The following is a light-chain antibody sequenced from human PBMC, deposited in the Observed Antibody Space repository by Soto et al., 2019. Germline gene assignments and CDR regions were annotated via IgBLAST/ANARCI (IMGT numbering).Light chain of an antibody. CDR1: QRVSSN. CDR2: AAS. Sequence: EIVMTQSPATLSVSPGERATLSCRASQRVSSNLAWYQQKRGQAPRLLIYAASTRATGIPARFSGSGYGTEFALTSSSLQSEGFAVYYCQQYNTWPRTFGNGTKVEIK. V-gene: IGKV3-15*01. CDR3: QQYNTWPRT. J-gene: IGKJ1*01.